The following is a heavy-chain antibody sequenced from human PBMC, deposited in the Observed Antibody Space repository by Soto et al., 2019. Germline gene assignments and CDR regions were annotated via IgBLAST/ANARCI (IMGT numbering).Heavy chain of an antibody. CDR2: IYYSGST. D-gene: IGHD6-6*01. J-gene: IGHJ6*02. CDR3: ARLPGTSSWSQAYYYYGMDV. Sequence: ESLGRSCPVSGASISSSSYYWGWIRQPPGKWLEWIGSIYYSGSTYYNPSLKSRVTISVDTSKNQFSLKLSSVTAADTAVYYCARLPGTSSWSQAYYYYGMDVWGQGTTVTVSS. V-gene: IGHV4-39*01. CDR1: GASISSSSYY.